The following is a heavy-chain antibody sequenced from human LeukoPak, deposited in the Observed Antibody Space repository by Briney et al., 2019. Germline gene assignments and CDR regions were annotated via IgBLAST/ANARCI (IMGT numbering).Heavy chain of an antibody. J-gene: IGHJ6*04. V-gene: IGHV5-51*01. CDR2: IYPGDSDT. CDR1: GYSFSSHR. Sequence: GESLKISCKGSGYSFSSHRIGWVRQMPGKGLEWMGMIYPGDSDTRYSPSFQGQVTITADKSISTAYLQWSSLKASDTAMYYCARSIFPMDVWGKGTTVTVSS. D-gene: IGHD2-21*01. CDR3: ARSIFPMDV.